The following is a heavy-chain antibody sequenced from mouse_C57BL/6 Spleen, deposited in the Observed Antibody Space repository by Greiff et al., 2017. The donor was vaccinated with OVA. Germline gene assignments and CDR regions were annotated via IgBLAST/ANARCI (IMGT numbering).Heavy chain of an antibody. CDR1: GFTFSNYW. D-gene: IGHD1-1*01. V-gene: IGHV6-3*01. CDR3: TGIYYYGSSYVGYFDV. CDR2: IRLKSDNYAT. Sequence: EVKVEESGGGLVQPGGSMKLSCVASGFTFSNYWMNWVRQSPEKGLEWVAQIRLKSDNYATHYAESVKGRFTISRDDSKSSVYLQMNNLRAEDTGIYYCTGIYYYGSSYVGYFDVWGTGTTVTVSS. J-gene: IGHJ1*03.